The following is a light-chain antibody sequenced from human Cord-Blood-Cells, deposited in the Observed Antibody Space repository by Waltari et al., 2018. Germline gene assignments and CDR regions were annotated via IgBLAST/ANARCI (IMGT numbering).Light chain of an antibody. Sequence: QSALTQPPSASGSPGQSVTISCTGTSSDVGGYHYVFWYQQHPGKAPKLMIYAVSKRPAGCPDRFSGSKSGNTASLTVSGLQAEDEADYYCSSYAGSNNWVFGGGTKLTVL. V-gene: IGLV2-8*01. CDR3: SSYAGSNNWV. J-gene: IGLJ3*02. CDR1: SSDVGGYHY. CDR2: AVS.